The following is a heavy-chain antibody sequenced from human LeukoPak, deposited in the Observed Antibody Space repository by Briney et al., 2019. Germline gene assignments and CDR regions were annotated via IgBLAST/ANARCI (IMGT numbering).Heavy chain of an antibody. CDR1: GFTFSSYA. V-gene: IGHV3-30-3*01. J-gene: IGHJ6*02. CDR2: ITYDGSKK. CDR3: ARVAYGDAYYYGMDV. Sequence: SGGSLRLSCAASGFTFSSYAMHWVRQAPGKGLEWVADITYDGSKKYYADSVKGRFTISRDNSKNTLYLQMNSLRAEDTAVYYCARVAYGDAYYYGMDVWGQGTTVTVSS. D-gene: IGHD4-17*01.